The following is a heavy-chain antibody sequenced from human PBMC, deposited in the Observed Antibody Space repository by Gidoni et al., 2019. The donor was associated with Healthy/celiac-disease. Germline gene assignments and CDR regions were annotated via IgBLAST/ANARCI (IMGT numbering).Heavy chain of an antibody. CDR1: GATFSSYA. CDR3: ARDDAREGTTDGLRKGYGMDV. J-gene: IGHJ6*02. Sequence: QVQLVQSGAEVKKPGSSVKVSCKASGATFSSYAISWVRQAPGQGLEWMGGIIPIFGTANYAQKFQGRVTITADESTSTAYMELSSLRSEDTAVYYCARDDAREGTTDGLRKGYGMDVWGQGTTVTVSS. V-gene: IGHV1-69*01. D-gene: IGHD1-1*01. CDR2: IIPIFGTA.